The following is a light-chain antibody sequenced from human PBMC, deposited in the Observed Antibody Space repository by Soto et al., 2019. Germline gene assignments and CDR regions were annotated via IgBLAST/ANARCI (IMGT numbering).Light chain of an antibody. J-gene: IGKJ1*01. V-gene: IGKV2-28*01. Sequence: EIVMTQSPLSLTVTPGEPASISCKSSQSLQHNNGNTLLDWYMQKPGQSPQLLIYLASRRAPGAPDRVSGSGSGTDFTLRISAVEAVDAAIYYCMEALQTPRTFGQGTKLEI. CDR1: QSLQHNNGNTL. CDR2: LAS. CDR3: MEALQTPRT.